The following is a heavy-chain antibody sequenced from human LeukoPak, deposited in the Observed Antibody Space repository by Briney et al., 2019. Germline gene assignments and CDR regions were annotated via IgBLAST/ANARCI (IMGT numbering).Heavy chain of an antibody. Sequence: PSETLSLTCTVSGGSISSSSYYWGWIRQPPGNGLEWIGSIYYSGSTYYNPSLKSRVTMSVDTSKNQFSLKLSSVTAADTAVYYCASQYFLILSLYYFDYWGQGTLVTVSS. CDR3: ASQYFLILSLYYFDY. CDR2: IYYSGST. V-gene: IGHV4-39*01. CDR1: GGSISSSSYY. J-gene: IGHJ4*02. D-gene: IGHD3-10*02.